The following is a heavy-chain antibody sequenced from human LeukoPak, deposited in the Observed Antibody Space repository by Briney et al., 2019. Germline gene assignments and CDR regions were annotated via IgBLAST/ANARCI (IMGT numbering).Heavy chain of an antibody. V-gene: IGHV4-39*01. CDR3: VVWLGELLHFDY. D-gene: IGHD3-10*01. CDR1: GGFTSSTRYY. Sequence: PSETRSSTGRVPGGFTSSTRYYWCGIRQPPGKRLEWIGRVYYTGSTYHTPSLKKRVTISLDTSQNQFSLSMSSVTAADTAVYYCVVWLGELLHFDYWGQGTLVTVSS. CDR2: VYYTGST. J-gene: IGHJ4*02.